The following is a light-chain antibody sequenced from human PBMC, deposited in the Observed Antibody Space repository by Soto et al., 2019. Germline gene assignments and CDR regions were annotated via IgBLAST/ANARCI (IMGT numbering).Light chain of an antibody. CDR2: DAS. Sequence: EIVLTQSPATLSLSPGERATLSCSASQSVSSYLAWYQQKPGQAPRLLIYDASNRATGIPARFSGSGSGTDFTLSISSLEPEDFAVYHCQQRSNWITFGQGTRLEIK. J-gene: IGKJ5*01. CDR3: QQRSNWIT. CDR1: QSVSSY. V-gene: IGKV3-11*01.